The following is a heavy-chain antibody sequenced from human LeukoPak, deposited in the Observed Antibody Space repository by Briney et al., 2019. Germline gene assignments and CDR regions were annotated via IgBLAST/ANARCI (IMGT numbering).Heavy chain of an antibody. V-gene: IGHV4-61*08. CDR1: GGSISSGDYY. CDR3: ARTAGYCSSTSCSGAFDI. CDR2: IYYSGST. D-gene: IGHD2-2*01. Sequence: PSETLSLTCTVSGGSISSGDYYWSWIRQPPGKGLEWIGYIYYSGSTNYNPSLKSRVTISVDTSKNQFSLKLSSVTAADTAVYYCARTAGYCSSTSCSGAFDIWGQGTMVTVSS. J-gene: IGHJ3*02.